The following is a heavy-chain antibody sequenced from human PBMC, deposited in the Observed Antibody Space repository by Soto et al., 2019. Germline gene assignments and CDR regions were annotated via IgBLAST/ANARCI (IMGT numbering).Heavy chain of an antibody. D-gene: IGHD3-16*01. CDR3: ARDRGFMITFGALDY. Sequence: QVQLVESGGGVVQPGRSLRLSCAASGFTFSSYAMHWVRQAPGKGLEWVAVISYDGSNKYYADSVKGRFTISRDNSKNTLYLQMNSLRAEDTAVYYCARDRGFMITFGALDYWGQGTLVTVSS. CDR1: GFTFSSYA. CDR2: ISYDGSNK. V-gene: IGHV3-30-3*01. J-gene: IGHJ4*02.